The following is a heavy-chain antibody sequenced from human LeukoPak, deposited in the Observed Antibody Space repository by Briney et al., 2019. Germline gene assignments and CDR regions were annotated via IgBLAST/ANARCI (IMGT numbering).Heavy chain of an antibody. Sequence: GASVKVSCKASGYTFTIYYMHWVRQAPGQGLEWMGIINPSGGSTTYAQKFQGRVTMTRDTSTSTVYMDLSSLRSEDTAVYYCARQKVEWELLPWSAFDIWGQGTMVTVSS. CDR2: INPSGGST. V-gene: IGHV1-46*01. CDR1: GYTFTIYY. D-gene: IGHD1-26*01. J-gene: IGHJ3*02. CDR3: ARQKVEWELLPWSAFDI.